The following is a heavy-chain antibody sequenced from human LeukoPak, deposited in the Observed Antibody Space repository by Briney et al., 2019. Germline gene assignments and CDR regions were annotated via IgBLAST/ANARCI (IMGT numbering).Heavy chain of an antibody. Sequence: PGGSLRLSCAASQFTFSSSEMNWVRQAPGKGLEWVSYISGSGDTIYYADSVKGRFTISRDNAKNSLYLQMNSLRADDTAVYYCLRELKGGFDIWGQGTMVTVSS. CDR3: LRELKGGFDI. CDR2: ISGSGDTI. CDR1: QFTFSSSE. V-gene: IGHV3-48*03. D-gene: IGHD2-15*01. J-gene: IGHJ3*02.